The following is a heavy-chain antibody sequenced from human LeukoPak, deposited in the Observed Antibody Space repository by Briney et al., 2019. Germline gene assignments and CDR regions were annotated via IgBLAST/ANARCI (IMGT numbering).Heavy chain of an antibody. V-gene: IGHV3-30*18. D-gene: IGHD1-14*01. CDR2: ISYDGSNK. CDR1: GFTFSSYE. Sequence: GGSLRLSCAASGFTFSSYEMNWVRQAPGKGLEWVAVISYDGSNKYYADSVKGRFTISRDNSKNTLYLQMNSLRAEDTAVYYCAKDSNRYVDWGQGTLVTVSS. CDR3: AKDSNRYVD. J-gene: IGHJ4*02.